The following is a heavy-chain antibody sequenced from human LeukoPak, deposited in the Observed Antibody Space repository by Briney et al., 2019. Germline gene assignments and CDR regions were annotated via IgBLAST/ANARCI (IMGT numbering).Heavy chain of an antibody. CDR2: FHNSGTS. V-gene: IGHV4-59*01. CDR1: DDSISDYY. J-gene: IGHJ4*02. Sequence: PSETLSLTCTVSDDSISDYYRGWIRQPPGKGLEWIGYFHNSGTSTYNPSLKSRVTISADTSKNQFSLKLNSLTTADTAVYYCTRGAGWLIDYWGQGILVTVPS. D-gene: IGHD3-16*01. CDR3: TRGAGWLIDY.